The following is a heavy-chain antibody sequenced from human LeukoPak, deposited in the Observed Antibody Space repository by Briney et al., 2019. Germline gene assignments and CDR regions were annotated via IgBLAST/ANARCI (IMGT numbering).Heavy chain of an antibody. CDR1: GGSISGSSYY. Sequence: SETLSLTCTVSGGSISGSSYYWGWIRQPPGKGLEWIGSIYYSGSTYYNPSLKSRVTISVDTSKNQFSLKLSSVTAADTAVYYCARHTVGYPYYFDYWGQGTLVTVSS. CDR3: ARHTVGYPYYFDY. J-gene: IGHJ4*02. D-gene: IGHD4-17*01. CDR2: IYYSGST. V-gene: IGHV4-39*01.